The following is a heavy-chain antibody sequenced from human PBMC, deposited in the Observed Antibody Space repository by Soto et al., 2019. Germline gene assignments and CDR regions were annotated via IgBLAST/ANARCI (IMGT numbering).Heavy chain of an antibody. CDR3: AAEFSSSVEFFHYYGMDV. CDR1: GGTFTTYA. CDR2: IIPKSGTT. V-gene: IGHV1-69*13. J-gene: IGHJ6*02. Sequence: SVKVSCKASGGTFTTYAFSWVRQAPGQGLQWMGGIIPKSGTTNYAQKFQGRVTISADESTTTAYMDLTSLRSDDTAVYYCAAEFSSSVEFFHYYGMDVWGQGTTVTVSS. D-gene: IGHD6-6*01.